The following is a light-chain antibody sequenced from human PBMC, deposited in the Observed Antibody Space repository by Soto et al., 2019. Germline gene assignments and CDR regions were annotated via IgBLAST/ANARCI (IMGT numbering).Light chain of an antibody. CDR1: SSDVGGYDY. V-gene: IGLV2-14*01. CDR3: SSYTSSSTLV. Sequence: QPALTQPASVSGSPGQSITISCTGTSSDVGGYDYVSWYQQHPGKAPKLMIYEVSNRPSGVSNRFSGSKSGNTASLTISGPQAEDEGDYYCSSYTSSSTLVFGGGPKVTVL. J-gene: IGLJ2*01. CDR2: EVS.